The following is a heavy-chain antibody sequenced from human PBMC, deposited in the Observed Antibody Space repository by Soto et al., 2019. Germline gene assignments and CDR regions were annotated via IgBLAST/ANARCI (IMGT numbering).Heavy chain of an antibody. CDR3: ASGDYVFLDY. V-gene: IGHV4-30-4*01. J-gene: IGHJ4*02. CDR1: GGSLNSGDYY. Sequence: QVQLQESGPGLVKPSQTLSLTCTVSGGSLNSGDYYWSWLRQPPGKGLEWIGYIYYSGSTYYNPSRKRRVTIAVDTSKNQCSLKLSSVTAADTAVYYCASGDYVFLDYWGQGTLVTVSS. CDR2: IYYSGST. D-gene: IGHD4-17*01.